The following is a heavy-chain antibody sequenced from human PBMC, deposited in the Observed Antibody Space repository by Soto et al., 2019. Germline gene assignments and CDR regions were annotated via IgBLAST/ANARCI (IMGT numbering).Heavy chain of an antibody. V-gene: IGHV1-69*06. D-gene: IGHD1-26*01. CDR3: ATPNTYCGSYYDYYGMDV. J-gene: IGHJ6*02. Sequence: QVQLVQSGAEVKKPGSSVKVSCKASGGTFSSYAISWVRQAPGQGLEWMGGIIPIFGTANYAQKFQGRVTITADKSTSTAYMELSSLRSEDTAVYYCATPNTYCGSYYDYYGMDVWGQGTTVTVSS. CDR2: IIPIFGTA. CDR1: GGTFSSYA.